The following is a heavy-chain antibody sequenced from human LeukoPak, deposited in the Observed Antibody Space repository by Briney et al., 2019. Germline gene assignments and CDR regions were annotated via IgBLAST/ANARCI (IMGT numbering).Heavy chain of an antibody. CDR1: GGTFSSYA. J-gene: IGHJ5*02. D-gene: IGHD3-16*01. CDR3: AKDLVGSNLAPNNWFDP. Sequence: SVKVSFKASGGTFSSYAISWVRQAPGQGLEWMGGIIPIFGTANYAQKFQGRVTITTDESTSTAYMELSSLRSEDTAVYYCAKDLVGSNLAPNNWFDPWGQGTLVTVSS. CDR2: IIPIFGTA. V-gene: IGHV1-69*05.